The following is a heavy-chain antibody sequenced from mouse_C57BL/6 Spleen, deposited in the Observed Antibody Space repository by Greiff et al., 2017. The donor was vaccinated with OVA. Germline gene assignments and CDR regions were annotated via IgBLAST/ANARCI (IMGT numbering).Heavy chain of an antibody. Sequence: EVKVVESGGGLVQPGGSLSLSCAASGFTFTDYYMSWVRQPPGKALEWLGFIRNKANGYTTEYSASVKGRFTISRDNSQSILYLQMNALRAEDSATYYFARYRPHYDYGYFDVWGTGTTVTVSS. CDR1: GFTFTDYY. J-gene: IGHJ1*03. V-gene: IGHV7-3*01. D-gene: IGHD2-4*01. CDR3: ARYRPHYDYGYFDV. CDR2: IRNKANGYTT.